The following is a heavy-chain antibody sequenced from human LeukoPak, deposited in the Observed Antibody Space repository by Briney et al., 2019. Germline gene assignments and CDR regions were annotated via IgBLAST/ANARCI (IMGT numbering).Heavy chain of an antibody. V-gene: IGHV4-59*08. J-gene: IGHJ5*02. Sequence: TSETLSLTCTVSGGSISNYYWSWIRQPPGKGLEWIGYIYYSGNTDYNPSLKSRVTISVDTSKNQFSLKLNSVTAADTAVYYCARQGGYCSGGSCYPNWFDPWGQGTLVTVSS. D-gene: IGHD2-15*01. CDR1: GGSISNYY. CDR2: IYYSGNT. CDR3: ARQGGYCSGGSCYPNWFDP.